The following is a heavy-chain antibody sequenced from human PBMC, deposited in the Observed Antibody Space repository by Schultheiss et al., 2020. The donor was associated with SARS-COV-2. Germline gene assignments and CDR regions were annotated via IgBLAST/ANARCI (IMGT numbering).Heavy chain of an antibody. Sequence: SQTLSLTCTVSGGSISSSSYYWGWIRQPPGKGLEWIGSIYYSGTTYYNPSLKSRVTISVDTSKNQFSLKVSSVTAADTAVYYCARRSAVVALRIDYWGQGTLVTVSS. V-gene: IGHV4-39*01. J-gene: IGHJ4*02. CDR1: GGSISSSSYY. CDR3: ARRSAVVALRIDY. D-gene: IGHD3-22*01. CDR2: IYYSGTT.